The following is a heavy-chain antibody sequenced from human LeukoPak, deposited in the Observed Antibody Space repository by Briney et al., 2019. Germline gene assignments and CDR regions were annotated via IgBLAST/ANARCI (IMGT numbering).Heavy chain of an antibody. CDR2: INSDGSDT. D-gene: IGHD2-2*01. CDR1: GLTFSTYW. V-gene: IGHV3-74*03. J-gene: IGHJ4*02. CDR3: AGVGSSNGDWVKFDY. Sequence: GGSLRLSCAASGLTFSTYWMHWVRQAPGEGLVWVSRINSDGSDTTYADSVKGRSTISRDNAKNTLYLQMNSLSAEDTAVYYCAGVGSSNGDWVKFDYWGQGTLITVSS.